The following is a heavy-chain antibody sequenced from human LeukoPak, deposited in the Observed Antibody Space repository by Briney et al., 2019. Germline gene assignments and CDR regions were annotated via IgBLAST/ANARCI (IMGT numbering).Heavy chain of an antibody. Sequence: PGGSLRLFCAASGFTFSSDAMSWVRQAPGKGLEWVSAISGGGGCPYYADSVKGRFTISRDYSKNTLYLQMNSLRAEDTAVYYCARHPEPGYCSSTSCHESYFDYWGQGTLVTVSS. CDR1: GFTFSSDA. D-gene: IGHD2-2*01. CDR2: ISGGGGCP. J-gene: IGHJ4*02. CDR3: ARHPEPGYCSSTSCHESYFDY. V-gene: IGHV3-23*01.